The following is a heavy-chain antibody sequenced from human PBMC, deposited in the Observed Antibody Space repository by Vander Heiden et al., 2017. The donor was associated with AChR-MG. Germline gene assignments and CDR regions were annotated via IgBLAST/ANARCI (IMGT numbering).Heavy chain of an antibody. V-gene: IGHV1-46*03. CDR3: AREVTGSFYFDF. J-gene: IGHJ4*02. D-gene: IGHD1-26*01. CDR1: GSTFTNYH. CDR2: INPSLDST. Sequence: QVQLVQSGAEVKKPGASLKVSCKTSGSTFTNYHMHWVRQAPGQGLEWVGTINPSLDSTHYAQKFQGRVRMTRDTSTKTVYMDMTSLRPEDTAVYFCAREVTGSFYFDFWGQGILVTVSS.